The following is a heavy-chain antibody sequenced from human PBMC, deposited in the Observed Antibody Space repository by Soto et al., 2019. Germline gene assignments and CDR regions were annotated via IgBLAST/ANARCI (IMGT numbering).Heavy chain of an antibody. CDR1: GFSVSTHV. CDR2: LWYDGSRE. V-gene: IGHV3-33*01. CDR3: ARVPRYDTWYFDY. Sequence: QVQLVESGGGVVQPGRSLRFSCTASGFSVSTHVIHWVRQAPGKGLEWVAVLWYDGSREYYAESVKGRFTISRDNSKNTMYLQMNSLRAEDTAVYYCARVPRYDTWYFDYWGQGTLATVSS. J-gene: IGHJ4*02. D-gene: IGHD3-22*01.